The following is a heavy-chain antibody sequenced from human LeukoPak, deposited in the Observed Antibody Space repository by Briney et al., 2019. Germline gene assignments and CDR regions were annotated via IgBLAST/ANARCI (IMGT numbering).Heavy chain of an antibody. J-gene: IGHJ4*02. CDR1: GGSISSYY. CDR2: IYYSGST. D-gene: IGHD3-16*01. CDR3: AGDGGVSPNLDY. Sequence: ETLSLTCTVSGGSISSYYWSWIRQPPGKGLEWIGYIYYSGSTNYNPSLKSRVTISVDTSKNQFSLKLSSVTAADTAVYYCAGDGGVSPNLDYWGQGTLVTVSS. V-gene: IGHV4-59*12.